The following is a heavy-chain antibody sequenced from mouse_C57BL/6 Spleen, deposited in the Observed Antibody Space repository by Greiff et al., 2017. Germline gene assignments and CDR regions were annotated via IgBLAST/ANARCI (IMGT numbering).Heavy chain of an antibody. J-gene: IGHJ3*01. Sequence: VQLKESGPELVKPGASVKISCKASGYSFTGYYMHWVKQSHGNILDWIGYIYPYNGVSSYNQKFKGKATLTVDKSSSTAYMELRSLTSEDSAVYYCASFDYYGSSPWFAYWGQGTLVTVSA. D-gene: IGHD1-1*01. CDR1: GYSFTGYY. CDR2: IYPYNGVS. V-gene: IGHV1-31*01. CDR3: ASFDYYGSSPWFAY.